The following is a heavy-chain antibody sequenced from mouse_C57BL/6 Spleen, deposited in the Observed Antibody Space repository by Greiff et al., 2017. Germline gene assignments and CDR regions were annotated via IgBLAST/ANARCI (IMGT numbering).Heavy chain of an antibody. CDR1: GFTFNTYA. V-gene: IGHV10-3*01. CDR3: VREGGYGRSFDY. D-gene: IGHD1-1*01. CDR2: IRSKSSNYAT. Sequence: EVKLVESGGGLVQPKGSLKLSCAASGFTFNTYAMHWVRQAPGKGLEWVARIRSKSSNYATYYAYSVKDRFTISRDDSQSTLYLQMNNLKTEETDMYDWVREGGYGRSFDYWGQGTTLTVSS. J-gene: IGHJ2*01.